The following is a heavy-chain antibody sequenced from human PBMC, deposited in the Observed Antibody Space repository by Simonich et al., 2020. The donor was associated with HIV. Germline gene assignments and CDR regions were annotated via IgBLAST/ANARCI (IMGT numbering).Heavy chain of an antibody. J-gene: IGHJ5*02. CDR2: INHSAST. CDR3: ARQPRIAAAGGGWFDP. CDR1: GGSFSGYY. Sequence: QVQLQQWGAGLLKPSETLSLTCAVFGGSFSGYYWSWIRQPPGKGLEWIGEINHSASTNYNPSLKSRGTISVDTSKKQFSLKLSSVTAADTAVYYCARQPRIAAAGGGWFDPWGQGTLVTVSS. V-gene: IGHV4-34*02. D-gene: IGHD6-13*01.